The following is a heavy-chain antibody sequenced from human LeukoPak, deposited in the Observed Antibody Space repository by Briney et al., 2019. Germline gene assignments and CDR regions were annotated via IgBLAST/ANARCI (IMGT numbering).Heavy chain of an antibody. Sequence: SVTVSCTASGGTFSSYAISWVRQAPGQGLEWMGGIIPIFGTANYAQKFQGRVTITADESTSTAYMELSSLRSEDTAVYYCARLDEYSSSSRYYGMDVWGQGTTVTVSS. J-gene: IGHJ6*02. CDR3: ARLDEYSSSSRYYGMDV. CDR1: GGTFSSYA. V-gene: IGHV1-69*13. D-gene: IGHD6-6*01. CDR2: IIPIFGTA.